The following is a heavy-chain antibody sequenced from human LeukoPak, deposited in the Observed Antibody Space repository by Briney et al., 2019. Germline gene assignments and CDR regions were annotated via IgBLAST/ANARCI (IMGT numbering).Heavy chain of an antibody. CDR3: AKDREFSYYFDY. CDR2: ISGSGGST. D-gene: IGHD2/OR15-2a*01. J-gene: IGHJ4*02. V-gene: IGHV3-23*01. CDR1: GFTFSSYA. Sequence: GGSLRLSCAVSGFTFSSYAMSWVRQAPGKGLEWVSAISGSGGSTYYADSVKGRFTISRDNAKNTLYLQMNSLRAEDTAVYYCAKDREFSYYFDYWGQGTLVTVSS.